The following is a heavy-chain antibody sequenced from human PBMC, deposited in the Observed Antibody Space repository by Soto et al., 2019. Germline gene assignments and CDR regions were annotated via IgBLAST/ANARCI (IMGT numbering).Heavy chain of an antibody. CDR2: IYPSDSRT. J-gene: IGHJ4*02. Sequence: GESLKISCESSGYTFANYWIGWVRQVPGKGLEWVAIIYPSDSRTIYSPSFQGQVTISADKSISTAYLQWTSLKASDTAIYYCTRHAGVESSGYYSHWGQGTPVTVSS. CDR1: GYTFANYW. CDR3: TRHAGVESSGYYSH. D-gene: IGHD3-22*01. V-gene: IGHV5-51*01.